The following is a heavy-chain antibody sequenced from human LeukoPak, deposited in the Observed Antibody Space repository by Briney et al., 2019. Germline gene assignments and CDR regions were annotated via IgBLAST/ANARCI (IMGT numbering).Heavy chain of an antibody. CDR2: IYHSGST. V-gene: IGHV4-39*01. Sequence: SETLSLACTVSGGSISSGSYYWGWIRQPPGKGLEWIGNIYHSGSTYYNPSLKSRVTISVDTSKKQFSLKLSSVTAADTAVYYCARLVVVTGILAFDIWGQGTMVTVSS. CDR3: ARLVVVTGILAFDI. CDR1: GGSISSGSYY. J-gene: IGHJ3*02. D-gene: IGHD2-21*02.